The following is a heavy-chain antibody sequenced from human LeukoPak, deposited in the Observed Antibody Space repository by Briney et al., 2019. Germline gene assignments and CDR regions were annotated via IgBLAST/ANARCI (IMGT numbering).Heavy chain of an antibody. Sequence: GGSLRLSCAASGFTFSSYAMHWVRQAPGKGLEWVAVISYDGSNKYYADSVKGRFTISRDNSKNTLYLQTNSLRAEDTAVYYCASDSYGRGDYFDYWGQGTLVTVSS. CDR1: GFTFSSYA. CDR3: ASDSYGRGDYFDY. V-gene: IGHV3-30*04. J-gene: IGHJ4*02. D-gene: IGHD5-18*01. CDR2: ISYDGSNK.